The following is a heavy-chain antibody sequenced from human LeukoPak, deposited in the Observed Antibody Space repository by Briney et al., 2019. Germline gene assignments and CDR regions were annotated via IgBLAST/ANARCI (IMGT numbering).Heavy chain of an antibody. J-gene: IGHJ4*02. CDR1: GFTFSNYA. CDR2: INSDGSST. Sequence: GGSLRLSCVASGFTFSNYAMSWVRQAPGKGLEWVSGINSDGSSTSYADSVKGRFTISRDNAKNTLYLQMNSLRAEDTAVYYCARDQYALDYFDYWGQGTLVTVSS. V-gene: IGHV3-74*01. CDR3: ARDQYALDYFDY. D-gene: IGHD3-16*01.